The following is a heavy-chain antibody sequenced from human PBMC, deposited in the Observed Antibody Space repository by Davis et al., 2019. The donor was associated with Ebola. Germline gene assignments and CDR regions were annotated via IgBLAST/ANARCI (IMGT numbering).Heavy chain of an antibody. CDR2: IKSKTYGGTA. J-gene: IGHJ4*02. V-gene: IGHV3-15*01. CDR3: ASEQDGVSGDY. CDR1: GFTFNNAW. Sequence: GESLKISCAASGFTFNNAWMNWVRQAPGKGLEWVGRIKSKTYGGTADYNAPVKGRFTISRDDSKNTLYLYMNSLKTEDTAVYFCASEQDGVSGDYWGQGTLVIVSS. D-gene: IGHD5/OR15-5a*01.